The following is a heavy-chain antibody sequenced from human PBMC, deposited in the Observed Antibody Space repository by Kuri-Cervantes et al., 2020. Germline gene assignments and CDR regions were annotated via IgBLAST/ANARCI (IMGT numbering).Heavy chain of an antibody. CDR2: INPNSGGT. J-gene: IGHJ5*02. D-gene: IGHD4-17*01. CDR1: GYTFTRYF. Sequence: ASVKVSCKASGYTFTRYFIHWVRQAPGQGLEWMGWINPNSGGTNYAQKFQGRVTMTRDTSISTAYMELSRLRSDDTAVYYCAREGQDDYGDYWNFWFDPWGQGTLVTVSS. V-gene: IGHV1-2*02. CDR3: AREGQDDYGDYWNFWFDP.